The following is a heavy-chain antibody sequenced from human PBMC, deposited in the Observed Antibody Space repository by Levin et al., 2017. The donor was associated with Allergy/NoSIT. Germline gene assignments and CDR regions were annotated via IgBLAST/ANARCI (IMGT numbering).Heavy chain of an antibody. V-gene: IGHV4-39*01. CDR3: ATFPRRGIAAAGRAGDY. Sequence: SETLSLTCTVSGGSISSSSYYWGWIRQPPGKGLEWIGSIYYSGSTYYNPSLKSRVTISVDTSKNQFSLKLSSVTAADTAVYYCATFPRRGIAAAGRAGDYWGQGTLVTVSS. J-gene: IGHJ4*02. D-gene: IGHD6-13*01. CDR1: GGSISSSSYY. CDR2: IYYSGST.